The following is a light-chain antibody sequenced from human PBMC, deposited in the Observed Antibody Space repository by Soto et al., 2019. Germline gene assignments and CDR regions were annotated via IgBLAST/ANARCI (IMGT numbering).Light chain of an antibody. CDR3: QHYGNSPT. Sequence: EIVLTQSPGTLSLSPGDGATLSCRASQSVSSGYLAWSQQKPGQAPRLLIYGASRRAGGIPDRFSGSGSGTDFTLSISRLEPEDFAVYWCQHYGNSPTFGQGTRVQIK. J-gene: IGKJ1*01. CDR2: GAS. CDR1: QSVSSGY. V-gene: IGKV3-20*01.